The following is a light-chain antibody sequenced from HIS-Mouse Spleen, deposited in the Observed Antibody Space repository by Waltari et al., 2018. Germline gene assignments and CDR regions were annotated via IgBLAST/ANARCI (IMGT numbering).Light chain of an antibody. CDR1: VLAKKY. CDR3: YSAADNNRGV. CDR2: KDS. J-gene: IGLJ3*02. V-gene: IGLV3-27*01. Sequence: SYELTQPSSVSVSPGHTARITCSGDVLAKKYDRWFQQKPGQAPVMVIYKDSERPSGIPERFSGSSSGTTVTLTISGAQVEDEADYYCYSAADNNRGVFGGGTKLTVL.